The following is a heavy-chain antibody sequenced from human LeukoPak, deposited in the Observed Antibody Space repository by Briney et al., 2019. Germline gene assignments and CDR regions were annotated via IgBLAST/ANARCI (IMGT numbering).Heavy chain of an antibody. CDR3: ARDGDSGSYLEGY. V-gene: IGHV1-2*02. Sequence: GASVKVSCKASGYTFTGYYIHWVRQAPGQGLEWMGWINPNSGGTNYAQKFQGRVTMTRDTSISTAYMELSRLRSDDTAVYYCARDGDSGSYLEGYWGQGTLVTVSS. J-gene: IGHJ4*02. D-gene: IGHD1-26*01. CDR1: GYTFTGYY. CDR2: INPNSGGT.